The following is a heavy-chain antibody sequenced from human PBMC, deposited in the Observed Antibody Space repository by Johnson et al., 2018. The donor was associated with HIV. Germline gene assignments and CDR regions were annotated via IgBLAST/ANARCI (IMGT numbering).Heavy chain of an antibody. CDR1: GFTFSSYA. CDR2: ISYDGSNK. V-gene: IGHV3-30*04. D-gene: IGHD3-22*01. J-gene: IGHJ3*02. Sequence: QVQLVESGGGVVQPGRSLRLSCAASGFTFSSYAMHWVRQAPGKGLEWEAVISYDGSNKYYAYSMKGRFTISRDNSKNTLFLQMNSLRAEDTAVYYCVRRFYDSSAFDIWGQGTMVTVSS. CDR3: VRRFYDSSAFDI.